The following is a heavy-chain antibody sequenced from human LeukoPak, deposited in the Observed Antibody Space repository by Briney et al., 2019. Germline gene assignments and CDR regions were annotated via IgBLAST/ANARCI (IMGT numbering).Heavy chain of an antibody. J-gene: IGHJ5*02. D-gene: IGHD1-7*01. Sequence: SETLSLTCTVSGGSISSYYWSWIRQPPGKGLEWVGYIYYSGSTNYNPSLKSRVTISVDTSKNQFSLKLSSVTAADTAVYYCARHGPYITGTPENWFDPWGQGTLVTVSS. CDR2: IYYSGST. V-gene: IGHV4-59*08. CDR1: GGSISSYY. CDR3: ARHGPYITGTPENWFDP.